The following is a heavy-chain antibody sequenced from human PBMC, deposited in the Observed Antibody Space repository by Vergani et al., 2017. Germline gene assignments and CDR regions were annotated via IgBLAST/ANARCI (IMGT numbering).Heavy chain of an antibody. Sequence: QVQLVQSGAEVKKPGASVKVSCKASGYTFTSYAMHWVRQAPGQRLEWMGWINAGNGNTTYSQKFQGRVTITRDTCASTASMALSSLRSGDTAVYYCARSSSGSGWYRYWGQGTLVTVSS. CDR3: ARSSSGSGWYRY. D-gene: IGHD6-19*01. V-gene: IGHV1-3*01. CDR1: GYTFTSYA. CDR2: INAGNGNT. J-gene: IGHJ4*02.